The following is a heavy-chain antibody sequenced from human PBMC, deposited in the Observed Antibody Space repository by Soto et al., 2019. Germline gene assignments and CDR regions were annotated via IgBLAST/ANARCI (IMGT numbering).Heavy chain of an antibody. J-gene: IGHJ4*02. CDR2: IAVGSGYT. D-gene: IGHD2-8*01. Sequence: ASVKVSCKASGFTFTSSAFQWVRQARGQRLEWIGWIAVGSGYTNYAQRFQDRVTLTRDMSTATTYMELSRLTSDDTAIYYCAADATAWQQMVPSDYWGQGTLVTVS. CDR1: GFTFTSSA. V-gene: IGHV1-58*01. CDR3: AADATAWQQMVPSDY.